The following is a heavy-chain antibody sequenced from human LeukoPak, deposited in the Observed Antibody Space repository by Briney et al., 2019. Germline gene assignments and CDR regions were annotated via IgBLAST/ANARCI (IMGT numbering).Heavy chain of an antibody. CDR3: VREGIAAAGTNLGYYGMDV. J-gene: IGHJ6*02. CDR2: INTNTGNP. CDR1: GYTFTSYA. V-gene: IGHV7-4-1*02. D-gene: IGHD6-13*01. Sequence: AASVRVSCKASGYTFTSYAMNWVRQAPGQGLEWMGWINTNTGNPTYAQGFTGRFVFSLDTSVSTAYLQISSLKAEDTAVYYCVREGIAAAGTNLGYYGMDVWGQGTTVTVSS.